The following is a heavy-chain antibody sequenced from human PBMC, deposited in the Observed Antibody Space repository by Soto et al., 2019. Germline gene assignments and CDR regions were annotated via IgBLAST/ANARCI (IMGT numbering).Heavy chain of an antibody. CDR2: IYYSGST. CDR1: GGYIRSSIHC. V-gene: IGHV4-39*01. D-gene: IGHD3-22*01. CDR3: ARLVYDSSGYRPG. Sequence: SETLCITCTVSGGYIRSSIHCWGWVRQPPGKGLEWIGSIYYSGSTYYTPSRKSRVTISVDTSKNHFSLKLSSVTAADTAVYYCARLVYDSSGYRPGWGQGTLVTVS. J-gene: IGHJ4*02.